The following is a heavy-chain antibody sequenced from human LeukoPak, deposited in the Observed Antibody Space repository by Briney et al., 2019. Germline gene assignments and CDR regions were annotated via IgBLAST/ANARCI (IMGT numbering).Heavy chain of an antibody. Sequence: LPGGSLRLSCAASGFTFSSYEMNWVRQAPGKGLEWVSYISSSSSTIYYADSVKGRFTISRDNAKNSLYLQMNSLRAEDTAVYYCAPGRRYFDYWGQGTLVTVSS. V-gene: IGHV3-48*03. J-gene: IGHJ4*02. D-gene: IGHD6-6*01. CDR2: ISSSSSTI. CDR3: APGRRYFDY. CDR1: GFTFSSYE.